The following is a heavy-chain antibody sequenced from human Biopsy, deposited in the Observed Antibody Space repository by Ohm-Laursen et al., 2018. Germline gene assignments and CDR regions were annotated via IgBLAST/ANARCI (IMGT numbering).Heavy chain of an antibody. D-gene: IGHD3-22*01. Sequence: SETLSLTCTVSGVSINGGRYYWNWIRQPAGKALEWIGRIYNTGSTNYNPSLQSRVTMSVDTSKNQFSLKMSSVTAADTAVYYCARDLPYYENSGYGAFDMWGQGTMVTVSS. CDR1: GVSINGGRYY. CDR3: ARDLPYYENSGYGAFDM. V-gene: IGHV4-61*02. J-gene: IGHJ3*02. CDR2: IYNTGST.